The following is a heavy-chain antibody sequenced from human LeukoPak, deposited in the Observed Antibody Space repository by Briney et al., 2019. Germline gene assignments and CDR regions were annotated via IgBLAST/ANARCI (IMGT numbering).Heavy chain of an antibody. CDR2: IYYRGST. D-gene: IGHD3-10*01. V-gene: IGHV4-30-4*01. CDR3: ASRGYGSGSLDY. CDR1: GGSISRDDHY. Sequence: SETLSLTCTVSGGSISRDDHYWTWIRQPPGKGLEWIGYIYYRGSTYYNPSLKSRVTISVDTSKNQFSLKLSSVTAADTAVYYCASRGYGSGSLDYWGQGTLVTVSS. J-gene: IGHJ4*02.